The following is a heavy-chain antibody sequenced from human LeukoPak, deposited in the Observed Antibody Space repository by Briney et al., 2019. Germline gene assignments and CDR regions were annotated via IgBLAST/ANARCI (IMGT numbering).Heavy chain of an antibody. D-gene: IGHD5-12*01. CDR3: VRDGGVSGYDLLDY. J-gene: IGHJ4*02. CDR2: ISGSGGST. Sequence: QTGGSLRLSCAASGFTFSSYAMSWVRQAPGKGLEWVSAISGSGGSTYYADSVKGRFTISRDNSKNTLYLQMNSLRAEDTAVYYCVRDGGVSGYDLLDYWGQGTLVTVSS. V-gene: IGHV3-23*01. CDR1: GFTFSSYA.